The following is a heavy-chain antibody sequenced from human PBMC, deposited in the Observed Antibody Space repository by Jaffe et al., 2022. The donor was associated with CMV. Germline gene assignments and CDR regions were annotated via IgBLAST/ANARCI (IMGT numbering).Heavy chain of an antibody. CDR1: GYTFTSYA. CDR2: INAGNGNT. J-gene: IGHJ5*02. CDR3: ARDRGGPITMVRGVIIGNWFDP. V-gene: IGHV1-3*01. D-gene: IGHD3-10*01. Sequence: QVQLVQSGAEVKKPGASVKVSCKASGYTFTSYAMHWVRQAPGQRLEWMGWINAGNGNTKYSQKFQGRVTITRDTSASTAYMELSSLRSEDTAVYYCARDRGGPITMVRGVIIGNWFDPWGQGTLVTVSS.